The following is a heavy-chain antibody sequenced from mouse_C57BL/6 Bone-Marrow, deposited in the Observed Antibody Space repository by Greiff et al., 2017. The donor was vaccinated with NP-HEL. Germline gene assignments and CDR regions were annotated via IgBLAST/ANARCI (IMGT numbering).Heavy chain of an antibody. Sequence: EVKVVESGGGLVKPGGSLKLSCAASGFTFSSYAMSWVRQTPEKRLEWVATISDGGSYTYYPDNVKGRFTISRDTAKHNLYLQLSQLKSEDTAMDNSARAIYYGNYEDYGGQGTTLTVTA. CDR2: ISDGGSYT. CDR1: GFTFSSYA. D-gene: IGHD2-1*01. CDR3: ARAIYYGNYEDY. V-gene: IGHV5-4*03. J-gene: IGHJ2*01.